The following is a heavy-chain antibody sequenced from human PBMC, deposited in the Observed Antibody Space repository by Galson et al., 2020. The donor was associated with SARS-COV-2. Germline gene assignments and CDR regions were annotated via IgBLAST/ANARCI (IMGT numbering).Heavy chain of an antibody. CDR2: INHSGSA. CDR3: ARGRVGVVPAPILGLGPYYDYYAMDV. J-gene: IGHJ6*02. CDR1: VGSFSGFS. D-gene: IGHD2-2*01. Sequence: ETSETLSLTFAVYVGSFSGFSWSWVRQSPGKGLEWIGEINHSGSANYNPSLKSRVTISVEPYKHQFSLKLTSVTAAETGVYYCARGRVGVVPAPILGLGPYYDYYAMDVWGQGTTITVSS. V-gene: IGHV4-34*01.